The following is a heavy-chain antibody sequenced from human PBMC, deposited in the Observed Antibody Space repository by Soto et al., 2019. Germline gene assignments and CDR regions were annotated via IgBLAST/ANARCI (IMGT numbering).Heavy chain of an antibody. Sequence: GGSLRLSCAASGFTFSSYSMNWVRQAPGKGLEWVSYISSSSTIYYADSVKGRFTISRDNAKNSLYLQMNSLRDEDTAVYYCAREGLSYDYWGQGTLVTVSS. CDR3: AREGLSYDY. V-gene: IGHV3-48*02. CDR2: ISSSSTI. CDR1: GFTFSSYS. D-gene: IGHD3-16*02. J-gene: IGHJ4*02.